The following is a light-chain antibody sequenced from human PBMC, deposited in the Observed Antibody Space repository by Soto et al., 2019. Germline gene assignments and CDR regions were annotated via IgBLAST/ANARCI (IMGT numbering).Light chain of an antibody. V-gene: IGLV1-47*02. CDR3: ASWDDTLSGHVV. Sequence: QSVLTQPPSASGTPGQRVTISCSGTSSNIGSNYVYWYQHLPGTAPKLLIYSNNQRPSGVPDRFSGSKSGTSASLAISGLRAEDEADYYCASWDDTLSGHVVFGGGTKLTVL. J-gene: IGLJ2*01. CDR2: SNN. CDR1: SSNIGSNY.